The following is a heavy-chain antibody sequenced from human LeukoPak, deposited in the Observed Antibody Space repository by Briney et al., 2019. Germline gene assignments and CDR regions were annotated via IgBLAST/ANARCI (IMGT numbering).Heavy chain of an antibody. Sequence: SETLSLTCAVYGGSFSGYYWSWIRQPPGKGLEWIGEINHSGSTNYNPSLKSRVTISVDTSKNQFSLKLSSVTAADTAVYYCAREAHYGDCALYFDYWGQGTLVTVSS. V-gene: IGHV4-34*01. CDR1: GGSFSGYY. CDR2: INHSGST. CDR3: AREAHYGDCALYFDY. J-gene: IGHJ4*02. D-gene: IGHD4-17*01.